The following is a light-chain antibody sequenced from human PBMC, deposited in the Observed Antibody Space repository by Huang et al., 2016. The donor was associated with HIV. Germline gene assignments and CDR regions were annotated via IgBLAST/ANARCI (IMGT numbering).Light chain of an antibody. CDR1: QSVAKH. V-gene: IGKV3-15*01. CDR2: GAS. J-gene: IGKJ1*01. Sequence: EIVMTQSPATLSVSPGERATLSCRASQSVAKHFAWYQQKPGQAPRLLIYGASTRATGIPARFSGSGSGTEFTLTISSLQSEDCAVYYCHHYSNWPPTWTFGQGTKVEIK. CDR3: HHYSNWPPTWT.